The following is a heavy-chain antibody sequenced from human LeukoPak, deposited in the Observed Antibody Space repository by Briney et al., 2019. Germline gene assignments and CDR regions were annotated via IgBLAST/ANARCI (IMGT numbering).Heavy chain of an antibody. CDR3: ARGVVSAAAKWNYYYYMDV. D-gene: IGHD2-2*01. Sequence: ASVTVSFKASGYTFTSYDINWVRQATGQGLEWMGWMNPNSGNTGYAQKFQGRVTITRNISISTAYMELSSLRSEDTAVYYCARGVVSAAAKWNYYYYMDVWGKGTTVTVSS. J-gene: IGHJ6*03. V-gene: IGHV1-8*03. CDR2: MNPNSGNT. CDR1: GYTFTSYD.